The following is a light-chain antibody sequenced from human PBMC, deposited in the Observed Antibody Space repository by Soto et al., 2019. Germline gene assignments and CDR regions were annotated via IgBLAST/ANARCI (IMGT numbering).Light chain of an antibody. CDR2: EVS. J-gene: IGLJ1*01. V-gene: IGLV2-14*01. CDR1: SSDVGGYNY. Sequence: QSALTQPASVSGSPGQSITISCTGTSSDVGGYNYVSWFQHHPSKAPKLIIYEVSYRPSGVSNRFSGSKSGDTASLTISGLQAEDEADYYCSSFTNTITRYAFGTGTKLTVL. CDR3: SSFTNTITRYA.